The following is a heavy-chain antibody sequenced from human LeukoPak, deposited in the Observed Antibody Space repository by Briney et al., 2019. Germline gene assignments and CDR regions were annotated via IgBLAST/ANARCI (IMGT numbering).Heavy chain of an antibody. CDR2: ISSSSSTI. CDR3: ARPLPSSSSSWYELSYGMDV. J-gene: IGHJ6*02. Sequence: GGSLRLSCAASGLTVSSNYLTWVRQAPGKGLEWVSYISSSSSTIYYADSVKGRFTISRDNAKNSLYLQMNSLRAEDTAVYYCARPLPSSSSSWYELSYGMDVWGQGTTVTVSS. CDR1: GLTVSSNY. D-gene: IGHD6-13*01. V-gene: IGHV3-48*04.